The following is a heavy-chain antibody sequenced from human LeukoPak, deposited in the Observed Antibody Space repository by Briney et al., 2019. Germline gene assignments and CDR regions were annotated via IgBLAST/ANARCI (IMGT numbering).Heavy chain of an antibody. CDR3: ARDALYYDTVDY. D-gene: IGHD3-22*01. Sequence: PGGSLRLSCAASGFTFSSYWMSWVRQAPGKGLEWVANIKQDGSEKYYVDSVKGRFAISRDNAKNSLNLQMNSLRAEDTAVYYCARDALYYDTVDYWGQGTLVTVSS. V-gene: IGHV3-7*01. CDR1: GFTFSSYW. CDR2: IKQDGSEK. J-gene: IGHJ4*02.